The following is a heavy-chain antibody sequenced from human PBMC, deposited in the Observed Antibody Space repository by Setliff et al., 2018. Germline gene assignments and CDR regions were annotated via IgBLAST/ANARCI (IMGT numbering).Heavy chain of an antibody. CDR1: GASISGDGYY. Sequence: SETLSLTCIVSGASISGDGYYWSWIRQHPGKGLEWIGYIYYSGSTYYNPSLKSRVTISVDTSKNQLSLTLSSVTAADTAVYYCVREGYSEYFQDWGRGTLVTVSS. D-gene: IGHD1-1*01. CDR2: IYYSGST. CDR3: VREGYSEYFQD. J-gene: IGHJ1*01. V-gene: IGHV4-31*03.